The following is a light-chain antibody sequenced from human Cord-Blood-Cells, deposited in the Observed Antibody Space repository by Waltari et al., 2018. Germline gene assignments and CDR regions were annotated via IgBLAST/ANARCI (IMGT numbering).Light chain of an antibody. Sequence: EIVMTQSPATLSVSLGERATLSCRASQSVSSNLAWYQQKPGQAPRLLIYGATTRATGIPARFSGSVSGTEFTLTISSLQSEDFAVYYCQQYNNWPPMYTFGQGTKLEIK. V-gene: IGKV3-15*01. J-gene: IGKJ2*01. CDR3: QQYNNWPPMYT. CDR2: GAT. CDR1: QSVSSN.